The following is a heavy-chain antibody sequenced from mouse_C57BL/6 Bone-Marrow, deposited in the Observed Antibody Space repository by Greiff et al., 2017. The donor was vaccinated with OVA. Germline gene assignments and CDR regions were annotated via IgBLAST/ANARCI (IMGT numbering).Heavy chain of an antibody. Sequence: EVKLEESGGGLVQPGGSMKLSCVASGFTFSNYWMNWVRQSPEKGLEWVAQIRLKSDNYATHYAESVKGRFTISRDDSESSVYLQMNNLRAEDTGIYYCTAQATFFAYWGQGTLVTVSA. CDR2: IRLKSDNYAT. CDR1: GFTFSNYW. V-gene: IGHV6-3*01. J-gene: IGHJ3*01. CDR3: TAQATFFAY. D-gene: IGHD3-2*02.